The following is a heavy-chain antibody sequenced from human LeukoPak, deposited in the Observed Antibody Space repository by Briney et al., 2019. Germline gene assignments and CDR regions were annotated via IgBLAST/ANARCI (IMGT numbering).Heavy chain of an antibody. Sequence: SETLSLTCAVYGGSFSGYYWSWIRQPPGKGLEWIGEINHSGSTNYNPSLKSRVTISVNTSKNQFSLKLSSVTAAATAVYYCARGFYAEYFQHWGQGTLVTVSS. J-gene: IGHJ1*01. CDR3: ARGFYAEYFQH. V-gene: IGHV4-34*01. CDR1: GGSFSGYY. CDR2: INHSGST.